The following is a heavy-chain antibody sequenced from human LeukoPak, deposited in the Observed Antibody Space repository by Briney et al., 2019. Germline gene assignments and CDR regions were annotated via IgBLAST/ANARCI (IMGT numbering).Heavy chain of an antibody. CDR1: GGSISSGGYS. V-gene: IGHV4-30-2*01. CDR2: IYHSGST. J-gene: IGHJ4*02. Sequence: SQTLSLTCAVSGGSISSGGYSWSWIRQPPGKGLEWIGYIYHSGSTYYNPSLKSRVTISVDRSKNQFSLKLSSVTAADTAVYYRARAASIAVAAYYFDYWGQGTLVTVSS. CDR3: ARAASIAVAAYYFDY. D-gene: IGHD6-19*01.